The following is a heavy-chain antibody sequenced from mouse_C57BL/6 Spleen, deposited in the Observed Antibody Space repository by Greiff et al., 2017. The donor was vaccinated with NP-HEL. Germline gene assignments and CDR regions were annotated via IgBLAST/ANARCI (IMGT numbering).Heavy chain of an antibody. Sequence: VQLQQSGAELARPGASVKLSCKASGYTFTSYGISWVKQRTGQGLEWIGEIYPRSGNTYYNEKFKGKATLTADKSSSTAYMELRSLTSEDSAVYFCARDYSNYVRYFDVWGTGTTVTVSS. CDR1: GYTFTSYG. V-gene: IGHV1-81*01. CDR2: IYPRSGNT. CDR3: ARDYSNYVRYFDV. D-gene: IGHD2-5*01. J-gene: IGHJ1*03.